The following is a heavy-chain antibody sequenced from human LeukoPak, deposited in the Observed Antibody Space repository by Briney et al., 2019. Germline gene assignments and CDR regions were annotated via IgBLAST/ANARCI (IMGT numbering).Heavy chain of an antibody. CDR1: GYTFTGYF. D-gene: IGHD6-13*01. CDR3: ARDLDGSSGCDY. V-gene: IGHV1-2*02. Sequence: GASVKVSCKASGYTFTGYFMHWVRQAPGQGLEWMGWINPNSGGTNYAQKFQGRVTMTSDTSISTAYIELTRLRSDDTAVYYCARDLDGSSGCDYCGQGTLVTVSS. CDR2: INPNSGGT. J-gene: IGHJ4*02.